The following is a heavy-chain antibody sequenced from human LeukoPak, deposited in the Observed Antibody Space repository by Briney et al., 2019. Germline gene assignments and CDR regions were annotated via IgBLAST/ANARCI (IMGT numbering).Heavy chain of an antibody. D-gene: IGHD3-3*01. CDR2: ISTSSSSI. CDR3: ARASDFWSGAYYYYMDV. V-gene: IGHV3-48*01. Sequence: PGVTVTRYASASGFTCYNYSMERLGPAPGMEWVGVSYISTSSSSIYYADSVKGRVTISRDNAKNSLYLQMNSLRAEDTAVYYCARASDFWSGAYYYYMDVWGKGTTVTVSS. J-gene: IGHJ6*03. CDR1: GFTCYNYS.